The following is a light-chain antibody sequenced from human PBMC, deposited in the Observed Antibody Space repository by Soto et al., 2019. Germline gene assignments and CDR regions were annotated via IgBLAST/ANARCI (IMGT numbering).Light chain of an antibody. Sequence: EMVLTQSPGTLSLSPGERASLSCRASQSVISSYLAWYQQKPGQAPRLLIYGASNRATGIPDRFSGSGSGTDFPLTISRLEPEDFAMSFCQQYHSSPPTFTFGQGTKLEI. J-gene: IGKJ2*01. CDR3: QQYHSSPPTFT. V-gene: IGKV3-20*01. CDR1: QSVISSY. CDR2: GAS.